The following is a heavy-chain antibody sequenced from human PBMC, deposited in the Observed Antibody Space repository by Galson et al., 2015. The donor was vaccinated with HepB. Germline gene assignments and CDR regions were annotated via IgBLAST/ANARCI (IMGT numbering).Heavy chain of an antibody. V-gene: IGHV1-18*04. CDR1: GYTFTSYG. CDR2: VSGYNGNT. Sequence: SVKVSCKASGYTFTSYGISWVRQAPGQGLEWMGWVSGYNGNTNYAQKLQGRVTMTTDTSTSTAYMELRSLRSDHTAVYYCARDSAGYYYYGMDVWGQGTTVTVSS. D-gene: IGHD6-25*01. CDR3: ARDSAGYYYYGMDV. J-gene: IGHJ6*02.